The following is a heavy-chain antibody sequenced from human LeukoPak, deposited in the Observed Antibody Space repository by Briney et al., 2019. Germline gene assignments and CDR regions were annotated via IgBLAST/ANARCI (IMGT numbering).Heavy chain of an antibody. D-gene: IGHD3-16*02. CDR3: AKSWGYTRPYYNYMDV. CDR2: IGYRGGSI. Sequence: GGSLRLSCKTSGFSFSSYGMDWVRQAPGKGLEWVSIIGYRGGSIYYAYSVQGRFTISRDNSKNTLSLQMNGLRPEDTAVYYCAKSWGYTRPYYNYMDVWGKGTTVTVSS. V-gene: IGHV3-23*01. J-gene: IGHJ6*03. CDR1: GFSFSSYG.